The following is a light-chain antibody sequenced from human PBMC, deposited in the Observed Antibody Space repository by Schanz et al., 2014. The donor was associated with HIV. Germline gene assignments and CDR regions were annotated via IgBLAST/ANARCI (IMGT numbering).Light chain of an antibody. J-gene: IGKJ4*01. V-gene: IGKV1-9*01. Sequence: IQLTQSPPSLSASVGDRVTITCRASRGISSYLAWYQQKPGKPPNLLIYGAFTLQSGVPSRFNGSGSGTDFTLTISSLHPEDFGTYFCQHLTTYPFTFGGGTKVELK. CDR3: QHLTTYPFT. CDR2: GAF. CDR1: RGISSY.